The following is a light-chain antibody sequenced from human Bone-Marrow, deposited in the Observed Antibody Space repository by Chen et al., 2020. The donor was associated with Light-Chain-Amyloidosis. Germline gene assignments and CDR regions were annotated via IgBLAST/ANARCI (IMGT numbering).Light chain of an antibody. Sequence: QAVVTQEPSVTVSPGGTVTLTCGPCTGGVTSGHFPYWFQQKPGQAPRTLIYATSNRHSWTPARFSGSLLGGKAALTLSGAQPEDEADYYCLRSYTNQAWAFGGGTRLTVL. J-gene: IGLJ3*02. CDR3: LRSYTNQAWA. V-gene: IGLV7-46*01. CDR2: ATS. CDR1: TGGVTSGHF.